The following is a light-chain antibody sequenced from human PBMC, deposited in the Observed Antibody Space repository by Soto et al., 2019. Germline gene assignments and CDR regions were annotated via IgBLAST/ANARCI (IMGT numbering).Light chain of an antibody. CDR3: QQYENLPT. CDR2: DAS. J-gene: IGKJ5*01. CDR1: QNINNY. Sequence: DIHMTQSPSSLSASVGDRGTITFQASQNINNYLNWYQQKPGRAPKLLIYDASNLEAGVPSRFRGSGSGTDFTFTISRLQPEDIATYYCQQYENLPTFGQGTRLEIK. V-gene: IGKV1-33*01.